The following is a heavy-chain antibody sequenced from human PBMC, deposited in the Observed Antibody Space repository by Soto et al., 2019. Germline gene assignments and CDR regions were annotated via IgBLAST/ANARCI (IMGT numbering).Heavy chain of an antibody. V-gene: IGHV4-39*01. D-gene: IGHD3-3*02. CDR2: IYYSGST. CDR1: GGSISSGGYY. J-gene: IGHJ5*02. Sequence: SETLSLTCTVSGGSISSGGYYWGWIRQPPGKGLEWIGSIYYSGSTYYNPSLKCRVTLSVDTSKNQFSLKLSSVTAADTAVYYCASPKIAFYNWFDPWGQGTLVTVSS. CDR3: ASPKIAFYNWFDP.